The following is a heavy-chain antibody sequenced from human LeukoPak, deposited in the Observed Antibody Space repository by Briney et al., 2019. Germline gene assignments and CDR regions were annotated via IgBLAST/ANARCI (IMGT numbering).Heavy chain of an antibody. V-gene: IGHV4-59*08. CDR3: ARISGDNSLDY. Sequence: PSETLSRTCTVSGGSLANYYWSWIRQPPGKGLEWIGYIYYIGGTNYTPSLKSRVTISVDTSKNQFSLKLNSVTAADTAVYYCARISGDNSLDYWGQGTLVTVSS. CDR2: IYYIGGT. D-gene: IGHD7-27*01. J-gene: IGHJ4*02. CDR1: GGSLANYY.